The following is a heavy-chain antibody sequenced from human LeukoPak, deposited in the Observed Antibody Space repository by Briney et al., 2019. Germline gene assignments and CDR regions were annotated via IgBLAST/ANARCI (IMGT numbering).Heavy chain of an antibody. CDR3: ARDVYSHGSPIDY. V-gene: IGHV4-34*01. CDR1: GGSFSGYY. D-gene: IGHD5-18*01. Sequence: PSETLSLTCAVYGGSFSGYYWSWIRQPPGKGLEWIGEINHSGSTNYNPSLKSRVTISVDTSKNQFSLKLSSVTAADTAVYYCARDVYSHGSPIDYWGQGTLVTVSS. CDR2: INHSGST. J-gene: IGHJ4*02.